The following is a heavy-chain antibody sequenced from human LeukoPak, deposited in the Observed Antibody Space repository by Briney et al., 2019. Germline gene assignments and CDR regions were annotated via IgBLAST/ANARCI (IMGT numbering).Heavy chain of an antibody. D-gene: IGHD2-2*01. CDR2: INDNGGT. CDR1: GGSFSGYY. Sequence: SETLSLTCAVYGGSFSGYYWSWIRQPPGKGLEWVAEINDNGGTNYNPSLKSRVITSVDTSTNQFSLKMNSVTAADTAVYYCARKIASQGDNWFDPWGQGILITVSS. J-gene: IGHJ5*02. CDR3: ARKIASQGDNWFDP. V-gene: IGHV4-34*01.